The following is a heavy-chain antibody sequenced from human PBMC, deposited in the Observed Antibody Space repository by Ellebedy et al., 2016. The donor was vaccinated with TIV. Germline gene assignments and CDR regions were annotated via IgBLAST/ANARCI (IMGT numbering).Heavy chain of an antibody. J-gene: IGHJ4*02. CDR3: ASLDCSGGSCYLDY. D-gene: IGHD2-15*01. Sequence: GESLKISCKGSGYSFTSYWIGWVRQMPGKGLEWMGIIYPGDSDTRYSPSFQGQVTISAYKAITTAYLQWSTLKASDTAMYYCASLDCSGGSCYLDYWGQGTLVTVSS. CDR1: GYSFTSYW. CDR2: IYPGDSDT. V-gene: IGHV5-51*01.